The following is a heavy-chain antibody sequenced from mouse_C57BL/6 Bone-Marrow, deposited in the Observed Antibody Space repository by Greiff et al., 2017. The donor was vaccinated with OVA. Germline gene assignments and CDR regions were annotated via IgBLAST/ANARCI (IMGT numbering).Heavy chain of an antibody. CDR3: ARVGSSYGWFAY. CDR2: IYPGDGDT. CDR1: GYAFSSYW. V-gene: IGHV1-80*01. J-gene: IGHJ3*01. D-gene: IGHD1-1*01. Sequence: VQLQQSGAELVKPGASVKISCKASGYAFSSYWMNWVKQRPGQGLEWIGQIYPGDGDTNYNGKFKGKATLTADKSSSTAYMQLSSLTSEDSAVYFCARVGSSYGWFAYWGQGTLVTVSA.